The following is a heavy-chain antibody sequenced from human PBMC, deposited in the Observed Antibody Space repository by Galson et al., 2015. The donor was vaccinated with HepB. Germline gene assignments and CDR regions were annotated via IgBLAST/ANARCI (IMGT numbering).Heavy chain of an antibody. D-gene: IGHD6-13*01. CDR3: VRSGDFSGYSSR. V-gene: IGHV3-73*01. J-gene: IGHJ4*02. CDR2: IRSKDTNCAA. CDR1: GFTFSGSA. Sequence: SLRLSCAASGFTFSGSAIHWVRQASGKGPEWIGHIRSKDTNCAALYVPSLKGRFTISRDDSKNMAYLHMRSLKTDDTAVYYCVRSGDFSGYSSRWGQGTLVTVSS.